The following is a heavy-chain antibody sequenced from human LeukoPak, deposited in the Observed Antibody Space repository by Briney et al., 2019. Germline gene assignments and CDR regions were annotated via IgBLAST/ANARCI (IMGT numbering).Heavy chain of an antibody. CDR2: ISSNGGST. Sequence: PGGSLRLSCAASGFTFSSYAMHWVRQAPGKGLEYVSAISSNGGSTYYANSVKGRFTISRDNSKNTLYLQMGSLRAEDMAVYYCARSGELDDAFDIWGQGTMVTVSS. J-gene: IGHJ3*02. CDR1: GFTFSSYA. CDR3: ARSGELDDAFDI. D-gene: IGHD1-7*01. V-gene: IGHV3-64*01.